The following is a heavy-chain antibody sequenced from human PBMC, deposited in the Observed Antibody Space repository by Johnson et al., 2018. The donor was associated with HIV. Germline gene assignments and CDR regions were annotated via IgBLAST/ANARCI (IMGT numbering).Heavy chain of an antibody. Sequence: QMLLVESGGGVVQPGGSLRLSCAASGFTFSSYGMHWVRQAPGKGLEWVAFIRYDGSNKYYADSVKGRFTISRDNSKNTLYLQMNSLRAEDTAVYYCARAPAWLRGFDIWGQGTMVTVSS. D-gene: IGHD5-24*01. J-gene: IGHJ3*02. V-gene: IGHV3-30*02. CDR1: GFTFSSYG. CDR3: ARAPAWLRGFDI. CDR2: IRYDGSNK.